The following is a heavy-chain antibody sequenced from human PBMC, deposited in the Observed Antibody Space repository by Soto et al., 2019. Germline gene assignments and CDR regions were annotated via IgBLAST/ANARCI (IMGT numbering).Heavy chain of an antibody. V-gene: IGHV1-3*01. D-gene: IGHD3-16*01. Sequence: QVQLVQSGAEVKKPGASVKVSCKASGYTFTSYAMHWVRQAPGQRLEWMGWINAGNGNTKYSQKFQGRVTITRDTSASTTYMEQSSLRSEDTAVYYHARGEFLSYDDYWGQGTLVTVS. CDR1: GYTFTSYA. CDR3: ARGEFLSYDDY. J-gene: IGHJ4*02. CDR2: INAGNGNT.